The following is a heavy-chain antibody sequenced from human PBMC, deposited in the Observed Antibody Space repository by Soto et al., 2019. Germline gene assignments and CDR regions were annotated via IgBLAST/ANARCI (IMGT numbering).Heavy chain of an antibody. CDR3: AKDKDTAMVTPFDY. D-gene: IGHD5-18*01. Sequence: PGGSLRLSCAASGFTFSSYGMHWVRQAPGKGLEWVAVISYDGSNKYYADSVKGRFTISRDNSKNTLYLQMNSLRAEDTAVYYCAKDKDTAMVTPFDYWGKGTLVTVSS. CDR1: GFTFSSYG. J-gene: IGHJ4*02. CDR2: ISYDGSNK. V-gene: IGHV3-30*18.